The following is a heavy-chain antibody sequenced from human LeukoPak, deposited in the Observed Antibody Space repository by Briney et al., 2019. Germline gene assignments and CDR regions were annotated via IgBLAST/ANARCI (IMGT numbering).Heavy chain of an antibody. CDR1: GYTFAGYY. CDR2: INPNCGGT. D-gene: IGHD3-10*01. Sequence: GASVKVSCKASGYTFAGYYMHWVRQAPGQGLEWMGWINPNCGGTNYAQKFQGRVTMTRDTSISTAYMELSRLRSDDTAVYYCARVQSHVLLWFGELLTPGGYYFDYWGQGTLVTVSS. J-gene: IGHJ4*02. V-gene: IGHV1-2*02. CDR3: ARVQSHVLLWFGELLTPGGYYFDY.